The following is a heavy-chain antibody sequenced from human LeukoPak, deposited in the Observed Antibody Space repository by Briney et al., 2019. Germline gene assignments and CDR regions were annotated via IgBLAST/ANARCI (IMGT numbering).Heavy chain of an antibody. CDR1: GGSFSGYY. Sequence: SETLSLTCAVYGGSFSGYYWSWIRQPPGKGLECIGEINHSGSTTYNPSLKSRVTISVDTSKKQFSLKLSSVTAADTAVYYCARGVRSPDSSGYSYGFNYWGQGTLVTVSS. CDR2: INHSGST. CDR3: ARGVRSPDSSGYSYGFNY. V-gene: IGHV4-34*01. D-gene: IGHD5-18*01. J-gene: IGHJ4*02.